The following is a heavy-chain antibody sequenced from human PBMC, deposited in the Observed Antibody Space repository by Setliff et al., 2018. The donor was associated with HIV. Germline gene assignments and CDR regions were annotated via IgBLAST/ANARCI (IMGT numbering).Heavy chain of an antibody. V-gene: IGHV1-69*13. CDR2: STPILDTT. CDR1: GGTFSSYG. Sequence: ASVKVSCKASGGTFSSYGITWVRQAPGQGLEWMGGSTPILDTTNYAQKLQGRVTITADESTSTAYMELSILRSEDTAVYYCARGQGCGGGCHYAFEMWGQGTMVTVSS. CDR3: ARGQGCGGGCHYAFEM. D-gene: IGHD2-21*02. J-gene: IGHJ3*02.